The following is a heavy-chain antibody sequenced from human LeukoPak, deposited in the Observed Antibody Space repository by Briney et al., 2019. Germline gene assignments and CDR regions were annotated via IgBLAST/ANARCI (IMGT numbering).Heavy chain of an antibody. J-gene: IGHJ4*02. V-gene: IGHV4-34*01. D-gene: IGHD1-26*01. CDR3: ARHGRWELHFDY. CDR2: IYYSGST. CDR1: GGSFSGYY. Sequence: SETLSLTYAVYGGSFSGYYWSWIRQPPGKGLEWIGSIYYSGSTYYNPSLKSRVTISVDTSKNQFSLKLSSVTAADTAVYYCARHGRWELHFDYWGQGTLVTVSS.